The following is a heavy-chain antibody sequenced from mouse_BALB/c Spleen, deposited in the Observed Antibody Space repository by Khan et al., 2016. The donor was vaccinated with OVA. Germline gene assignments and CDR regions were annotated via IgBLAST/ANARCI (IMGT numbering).Heavy chain of an antibody. Sequence: VQLQQSGAELARPGASVKLFCKSSGYTFTSYWMPWVKQRPGQGLEWIGSIYTGVGDTRYRQKFKGKATLTADKSSSNAYSQISSLAAEDSAVYYCASYRYDYVDYWGQGTTLTVSS. CDR1: GYTFTSYW. V-gene: IGHV1-87*01. D-gene: IGHD2-14*01. CDR3: ASYRYDYVDY. CDR2: IYTGVGDT. J-gene: IGHJ2*01.